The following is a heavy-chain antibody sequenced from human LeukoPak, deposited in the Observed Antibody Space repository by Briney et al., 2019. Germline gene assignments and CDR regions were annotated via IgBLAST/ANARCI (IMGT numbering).Heavy chain of an antibody. CDR3: ARSIFGGYCSSTSCYAGCYFDY. V-gene: IGHV3-21*01. J-gene: IGHJ4*02. D-gene: IGHD2-2*03. CDR2: ISSSSSYI. CDR1: RLTFSTYN. Sequence: GGSLRLSCAASRLTFSTYNMNWDRQAPGKGLEWVSSISSSSSYIYYADSVKGRFTISRDNAENSLYLQMNSLRAEDTAVYYCARSIFGGYCSSTSCYAGCYFDYWGQGTLVIVSS.